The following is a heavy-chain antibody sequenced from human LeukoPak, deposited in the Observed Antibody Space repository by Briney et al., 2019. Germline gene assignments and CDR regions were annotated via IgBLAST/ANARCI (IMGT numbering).Heavy chain of an antibody. D-gene: IGHD3-9*01. CDR1: GFTFSSYA. V-gene: IGHV3-30*04. Sequence: GGSLRLSCAASGFTFSSYAMHWVRQAPSKGLEWVAVISYDGSNKYYADTVKGRFTISRDNSKNTLYLQMNSLRAEDTAVYYCAREDTYYDILTGTETTGFDPWGQGTLVTVSS. CDR3: AREDTYYDILTGTETTGFDP. CDR2: ISYDGSNK. J-gene: IGHJ5*02.